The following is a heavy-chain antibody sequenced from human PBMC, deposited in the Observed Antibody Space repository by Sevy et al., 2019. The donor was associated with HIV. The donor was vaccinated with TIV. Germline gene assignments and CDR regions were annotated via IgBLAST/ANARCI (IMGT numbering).Heavy chain of an antibody. CDR2: IYGRGSTT. V-gene: IGHV3-23*01. J-gene: IGHJ3*02. CDR1: GFTVVSYA. Sequence: GGSLRLSCKPSGFTVVSYAMNWVRQAPGKGLEWVSTIYGRGSTTYHADSLRGRFSISRDDSKNTLYLQVNSLQTEDTVVYYCAGWRFDSGGSFDAFDIWRQGTMVTVSS. CDR3: AGWRFDSGGSFDAFDI. D-gene: IGHD3-22*01.